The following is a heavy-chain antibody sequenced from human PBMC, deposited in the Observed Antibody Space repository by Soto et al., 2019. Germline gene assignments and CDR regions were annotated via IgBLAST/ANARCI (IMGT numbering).Heavy chain of an antibody. Sequence: ASVMVSCKASGYTFTGYYMHWVRQAPGQGLEWMGWFNPNSGGTNHAQNFQGRVTMTRDTSISTAYMELSRLRSDDTAVYYCARENDGYWGQGTLVTVSS. CDR2: FNPNSGGT. V-gene: IGHV1-2*02. CDR1: GYTFTGYY. J-gene: IGHJ4*02. CDR3: ARENDGY. D-gene: IGHD1-1*01.